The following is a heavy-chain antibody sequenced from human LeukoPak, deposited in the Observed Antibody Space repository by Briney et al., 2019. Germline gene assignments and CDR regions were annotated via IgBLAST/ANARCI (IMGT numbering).Heavy chain of an antibody. CDR3: ARRSIAAAFDY. Sequence: ASVKVSCKASGYTFTGYYMHWVRQAPGQGLEWMGIINPSGGSTSYAQKFQGRVTMTRDTSTSTVYMELSSLRSEDTAVYYCARRSIAAAFDYWGQGTLVTVSS. J-gene: IGHJ4*02. D-gene: IGHD6-6*01. CDR2: INPSGGST. CDR1: GYTFTGYY. V-gene: IGHV1-46*01.